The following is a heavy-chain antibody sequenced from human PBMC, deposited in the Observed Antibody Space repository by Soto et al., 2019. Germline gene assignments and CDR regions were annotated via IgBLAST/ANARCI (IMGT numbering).Heavy chain of an antibody. V-gene: IGHV3-23*01. CDR2: ISGSGIST. CDR1: GLTFSSYA. Sequence: EVQLLESGGGLVQPGGSLRLSCAASGLTFSSYAMSWVRQAPGKGLEWVSGISGSGISTYYADSVQGRFTISRDNSKNTLYLQMNSLRAEDTAVYYCAKNSESSAYSSFDYWGQGTLVTVSS. D-gene: IGHD3-22*01. J-gene: IGHJ4*02. CDR3: AKNSESSAYSSFDY.